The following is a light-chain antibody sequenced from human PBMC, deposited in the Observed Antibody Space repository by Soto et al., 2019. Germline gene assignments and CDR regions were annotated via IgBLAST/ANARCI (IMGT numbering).Light chain of an antibody. V-gene: IGLV1-44*01. CDR3: AAWDDSLRGPV. CDR1: SSNIGSNT. Sequence: QSVLTQPPSASGTPGQRVTTSCSGSSSNIGSNTVNWYQQLPGTAPTLLLYSNNQRPSGVPDRFSGSKSGTSASLAISGLQSDDEADYYCAAWDDSLRGPVFGGGTKLTVL. CDR2: SNN. J-gene: IGLJ2*01.